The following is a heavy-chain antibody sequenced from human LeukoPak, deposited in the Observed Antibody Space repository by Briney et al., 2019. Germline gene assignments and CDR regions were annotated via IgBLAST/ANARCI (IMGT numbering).Heavy chain of an antibody. D-gene: IGHD3-10*01. CDR3: ARGRITMVRGVIITKPDYYYYYMDV. CDR1: GGSISSSSYY. Sequence: PSETLSLTCTVSGGSISSSSYYWGWIRQPPGKGLEWIGSIYYSGSTYYNPSLKSRVTISVDTSKNQFSLKLSSVTAADTAVYYCARGRITMVRGVIITKPDYYYYYMDVWGKGTTVTISS. V-gene: IGHV4-39*07. J-gene: IGHJ6*03. CDR2: IYYSGST.